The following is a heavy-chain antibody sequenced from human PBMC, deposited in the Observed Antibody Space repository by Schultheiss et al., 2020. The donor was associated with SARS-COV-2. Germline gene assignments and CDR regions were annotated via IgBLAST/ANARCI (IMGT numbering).Heavy chain of an antibody. CDR3: ARENTDYRFVAY. V-gene: IGHV4-34*01. D-gene: IGHD4/OR15-4a*01. CDR2: ISHSGTT. J-gene: IGHJ4*02. CDR1: GESLRNFY. Sequence: SETLSLTCAVYGESLRNFYWSWIRQAPGKGLEWIGEISHSGTTNYNPSLKSRVTISVDTSKNQLSLKLTSLTAADTAVYYCARENTDYRFVAYWGQGTLVTVSS.